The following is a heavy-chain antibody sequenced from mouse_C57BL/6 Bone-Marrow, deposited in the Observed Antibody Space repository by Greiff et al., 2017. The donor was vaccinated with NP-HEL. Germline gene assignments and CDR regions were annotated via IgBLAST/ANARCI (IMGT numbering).Heavy chain of an antibody. CDR2: IFPGSGST. J-gene: IGHJ3*01. V-gene: IGHV1-56*01. CDR3: ARRDYYVFAY. CDR1: GYTFTSYW. D-gene: IGHD1-1*01. Sequence: QVQLQQSGPELVRPGASVKISCKAPGYTFTSYWMQWVKQRPGQGLEWIGEIFPGSGSTYYNEKFKGKATLTVDTSSSTAYMQLSSLTSEDSAVYFCARRDYYVFAYWGQGTLVTVSA.